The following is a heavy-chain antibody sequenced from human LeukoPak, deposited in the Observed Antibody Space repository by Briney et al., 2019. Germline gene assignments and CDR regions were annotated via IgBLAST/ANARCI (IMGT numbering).Heavy chain of an antibody. CDR2: ISSGATTI. D-gene: IGHD1-26*01. Sequence: GGSLILSCAASGFSFSNYEMNWVRQAPGKGLEWVSYISSGATTIYYADSVKGRFTISRDNAKNSLYLQMNSLRAEDTAVYYCASGGGIYSYYFDYWGQGTLVTVSS. CDR3: ASGGGIYSYYFDY. V-gene: IGHV3-48*03. J-gene: IGHJ4*02. CDR1: GFSFSNYE.